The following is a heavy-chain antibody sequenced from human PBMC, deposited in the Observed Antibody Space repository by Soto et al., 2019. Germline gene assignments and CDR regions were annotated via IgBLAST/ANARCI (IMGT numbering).Heavy chain of an antibody. D-gene: IGHD5-18*01. V-gene: IGHV4-31*03. J-gene: IGHJ5*02. CDR3: ARAQLGHSYGYGRWFDT. CDR2: IYYSGST. CDR1: GGSISSGGYY. Sequence: TLTLTCTVSGGSISSGGYYWSWIRQHPGKGLEWIGYIYYSGSTYYNPSPQSRVTISADTTKNQFSLRLSSVTAADTAVYYCARAQLGHSYGYGRWFDTWGQLTLVPGCS.